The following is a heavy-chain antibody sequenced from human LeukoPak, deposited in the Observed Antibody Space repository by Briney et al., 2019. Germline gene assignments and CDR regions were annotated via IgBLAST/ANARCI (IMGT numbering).Heavy chain of an antibody. CDR2: IHYSGSS. D-gene: IGHD1-1*01. CDR3: ARGERLGPDF. Sequence: SETLSLTCTVSGDSIIGYYWTWIRQPPGKGLEWIGYIHYSGSSNYNPSLQSRVTISVDTSRGHFSLKLSSATAANTAVYYCARGERLGPDFWGQGTLVTVSS. J-gene: IGHJ4*02. V-gene: IGHV4-59*01. CDR1: GDSIIGYY.